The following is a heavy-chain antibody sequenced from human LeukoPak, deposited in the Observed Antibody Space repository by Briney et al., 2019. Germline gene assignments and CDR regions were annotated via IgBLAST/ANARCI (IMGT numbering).Heavy chain of an antibody. CDR1: GFTFSSYW. D-gene: IGHD1-26*01. V-gene: IGHV3-74*01. J-gene: IGHJ1*01. CDR3: ARTLGAQWFQH. Sequence: GGSLRLSCAASGFTFSSYWTHWVRQAPGKGLVWVSRINSDGSSTSYADSVRGRFTISRDNAKNTLYLQMNSLRAEDTAVYYCARTLGAQWFQHWGQGTLVTVSS. CDR2: INSDGSST.